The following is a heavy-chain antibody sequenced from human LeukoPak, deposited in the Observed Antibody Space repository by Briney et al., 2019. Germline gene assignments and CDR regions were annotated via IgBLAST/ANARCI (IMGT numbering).Heavy chain of an antibody. CDR3: AKEPRHCGGDCFSLLDY. V-gene: IGHV3-23*01. D-gene: IGHD2-21*02. CDR1: GFTFSSYS. CDR2: ITGSGGST. Sequence: GGSLRLSCAASGFTFSSYSMSRVRQAPGKGLEWVSLITGSGGSTYYADSVKGRFTLSRDNSKNTLYLQMNSLSAEDTAVYYCAKEPRHCGGDCFSLLDYWGQGTLVTVSS. J-gene: IGHJ4*02.